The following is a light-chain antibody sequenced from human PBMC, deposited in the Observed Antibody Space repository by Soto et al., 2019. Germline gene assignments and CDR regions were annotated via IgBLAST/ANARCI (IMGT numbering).Light chain of an antibody. Sequence: QSALTQPASVSGSPGQSITISCTGTSSDVGSYNYVSWYQQHPGKAPKLMIYEVRNRPSGVSDRFSGSKSGKTASLTIFGLQAEDEADYYCAAWDDSLSGWVFGGGTKLTVL. CDR2: EVR. CDR3: AAWDDSLSGWV. CDR1: SSDVGSYNY. V-gene: IGLV2-14*01. J-gene: IGLJ3*02.